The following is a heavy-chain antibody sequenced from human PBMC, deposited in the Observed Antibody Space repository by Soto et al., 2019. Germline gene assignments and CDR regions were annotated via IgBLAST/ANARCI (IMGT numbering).Heavy chain of an antibody. D-gene: IGHD3-10*01. CDR1: GFTFDDYA. Sequence: GGSLRLSCAASGFTFDDYAMHWVRQAPGKGLEWVSGISWNSGSIGYADSVKGRFTISRDNAKNSLYLQMNSRRAEDTALYYCAKRSGNDAFDIWGQETMVTVPS. J-gene: IGHJ3*02. CDR3: AKRSGNDAFDI. CDR2: ISWNSGSI. V-gene: IGHV3-9*01.